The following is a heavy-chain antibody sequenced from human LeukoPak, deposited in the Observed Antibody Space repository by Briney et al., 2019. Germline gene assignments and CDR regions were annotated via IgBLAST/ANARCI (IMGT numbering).Heavy chain of an antibody. J-gene: IGHJ5*02. V-gene: IGHV6-1*01. CDR1: GDSVSSNSAA. CDR2: TYYRSKWYN. D-gene: IGHD3-10*01. CDR3: ARDPNLWFGEPLGWFDP. Sequence: SQTLSLTCAISGDSVSSNSAAWNWIRQSPSRGLEWLGRTYYRSKWYNDYAVSVKSRITINPDTSKNQFSLRLNSVTPEDTAVYYCARDPNLWFGEPLGWFDPWGQGTLVTVSS.